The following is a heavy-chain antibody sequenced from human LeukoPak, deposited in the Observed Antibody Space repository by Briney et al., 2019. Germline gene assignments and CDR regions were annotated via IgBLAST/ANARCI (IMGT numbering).Heavy chain of an antibody. D-gene: IGHD1-26*01. CDR2: VKSKTDGGTT. V-gene: IGHV3-15*01. J-gene: IGHJ4*02. CDR1: GFTFTNAW. Sequence: GGSLRLSCSASGFTFTNAWMSWVRQAPGKGLEWVGRVKSKTDGGTTDYAAPVKGRFSISRDDSKNTLYLQMNSLKSEDTAVYYCQGGRFWGQGTLVTVSS. CDR3: QGGRF.